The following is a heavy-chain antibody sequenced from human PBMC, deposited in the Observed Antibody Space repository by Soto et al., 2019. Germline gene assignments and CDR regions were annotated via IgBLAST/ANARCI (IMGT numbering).Heavy chain of an antibody. Sequence: QVQLVQSGAEVKKPGASVKVSCKASGYTFTSYAMHWVRQAPGQRLEWMGWINAGNGNTKYSQKFQGRVTITRDTSSSTAYMELSSLRSEDTAVYYCARAVEMATLGGPDLGYWGQGTLVTVSS. D-gene: IGHD5-12*01. CDR1: GYTFTSYA. V-gene: IGHV1-3*01. J-gene: IGHJ4*02. CDR2: INAGNGNT. CDR3: ARAVEMATLGGPDLGY.